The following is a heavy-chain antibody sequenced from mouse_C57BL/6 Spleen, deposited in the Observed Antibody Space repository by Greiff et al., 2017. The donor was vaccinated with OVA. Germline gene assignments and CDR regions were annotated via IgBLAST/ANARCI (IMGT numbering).Heavy chain of an antibody. CDR3: ARLGTPNYYAMDY. CDR2: ISSGSSTI. Sequence: EVKLVESGGGLVKPGGSLKLSCAASGFTFSDYGMHWVRQAPEKGLEWVAYISSGSSTIYYADTVKGRFTISRDNAKNTLFLQMTSLRSEDTAMYYCARLGTPNYYAMDYWGQGTSVTVSS. CDR1: GFTFSDYG. V-gene: IGHV5-17*01. D-gene: IGHD3-3*01. J-gene: IGHJ4*01.